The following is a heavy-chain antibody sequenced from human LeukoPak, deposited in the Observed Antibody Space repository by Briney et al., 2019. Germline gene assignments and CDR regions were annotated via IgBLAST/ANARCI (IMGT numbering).Heavy chain of an antibody. CDR3: AKQGPIMAAAGTGDY. CDR2: ISYDGSDK. Sequence: GGSLRLSCAASGFTFSSYGMHWVRQAPGKGLEWVAVISYDGSDKYYADSVKGRFTISRDNSKNTLYLQMNSLRAEDTAVYYCAKQGPIMAAAGTGDYWGQGTLVTVSS. D-gene: IGHD6-13*01. J-gene: IGHJ4*02. V-gene: IGHV3-30*18. CDR1: GFTFSSYG.